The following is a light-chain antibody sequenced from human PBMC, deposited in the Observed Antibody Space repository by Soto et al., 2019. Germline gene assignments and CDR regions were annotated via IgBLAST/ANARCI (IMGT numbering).Light chain of an antibody. J-gene: IGKJ2*01. CDR1: QSISSAY. Sequence: EIVLTQSPGTLSLSPGERATLSCRASQSISSAYFAWYQHKPGQAPSLLIYSTALRATGIPDRFSGSGSGTDFTLSISRLEPEDFAVYYCQQYVTSPMYSFGQGTKLEIK. CDR3: QQYVTSPMYS. V-gene: IGKV3-20*01. CDR2: STA.